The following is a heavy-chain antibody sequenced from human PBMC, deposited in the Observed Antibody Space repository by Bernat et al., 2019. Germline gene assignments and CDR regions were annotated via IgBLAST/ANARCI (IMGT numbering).Heavy chain of an antibody. CDR2: ISHTGST. Sequence: QVQLQESGPGLVKPSGTLSLTCTVSGGSISSSNWWSWVRQPPGKGLEWIGEISHTGSTNYNPSLKSRVTISIDKSEIHFSLRLRSVTAADTTVYYCARVSGYSSSRYSSKWGQGILVTVSS. J-gene: IGHJ4*02. CDR3: ARVSGYSSSRYSSK. CDR1: GGSISSSNW. V-gene: IGHV4-4*02. D-gene: IGHD2-2*01.